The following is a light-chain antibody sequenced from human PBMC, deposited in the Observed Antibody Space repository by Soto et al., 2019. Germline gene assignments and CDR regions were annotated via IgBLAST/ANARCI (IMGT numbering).Light chain of an antibody. V-gene: IGKV3-15*01. J-gene: IGKJ1*01. CDR1: QSLSSN. CDR3: QQYNDWPLT. CDR2: GAS. Sequence: VMTQSPATLSVSPGDTATLSCRASQSLSSNLGWYQQKPGQAPRLLIFGASTRATGIPARFSGSGSGTEFSLTISSLQSEDFAVYFCQQYNDWPLTXGQGTKVDIK.